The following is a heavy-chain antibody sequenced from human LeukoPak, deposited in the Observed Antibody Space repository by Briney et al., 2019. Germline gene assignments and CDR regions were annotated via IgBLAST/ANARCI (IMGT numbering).Heavy chain of an antibody. CDR3: AILSGYCSSTSCYTPLEYYYMDV. J-gene: IGHJ6*03. CDR2: INTSGGST. D-gene: IGHD2-2*02. CDR1: GYTFTSYY. V-gene: IGHV1-46*01. Sequence: GASVKVSCKASGYTFTSYYMNWVRQAPRQGLEWMGIINTSGGSTSYAQKFQGRVTMTRDMSTSTVYMELSSLRSEDTAVYYCAILSGYCSSTSCYTPLEYYYMDVWGKGTTVTVSS.